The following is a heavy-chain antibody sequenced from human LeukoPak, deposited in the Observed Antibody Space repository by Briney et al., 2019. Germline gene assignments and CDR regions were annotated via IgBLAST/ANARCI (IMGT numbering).Heavy chain of an antibody. D-gene: IGHD5-18*01. V-gene: IGHV3-53*01. Sequence: GSLRLSCAASGFTVRNNYMSWVRQAPGKGLEWVSVIYSGGSTYYADFVKGRFTFSKDNSKNTLYLQMNSLRAEDTAVYYCAKYPHGGSAMVTNWGQGTLVTVSS. CDR1: GFTVRNNY. CDR3: AKYPHGGSAMVTN. J-gene: IGHJ4*02. CDR2: IYSGGST.